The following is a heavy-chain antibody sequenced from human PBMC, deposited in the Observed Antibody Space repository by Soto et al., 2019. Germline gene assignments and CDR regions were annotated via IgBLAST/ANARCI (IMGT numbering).Heavy chain of an antibody. Sequence: QVQLVQSGAEVKKPGASVKVSCKASGYSFTRYYMHWVRQAPGQGLEWMGIINPSSGSTNYAQKFQCRVSMIRDMSTNTVYMEMSSLRSEDTAVYYCARDRVYGAHYYYGMDVWGQGTTVTVSS. CDR3: ARDRVYGAHYYYGMDV. D-gene: IGHD4-17*01. CDR2: INPSSGST. CDR1: GYSFTRYY. V-gene: IGHV1-46*01. J-gene: IGHJ6*02.